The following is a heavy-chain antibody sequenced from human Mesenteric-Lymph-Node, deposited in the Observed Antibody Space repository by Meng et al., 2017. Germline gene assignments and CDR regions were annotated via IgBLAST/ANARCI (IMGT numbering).Heavy chain of an antibody. CDR2: INSDGSST. D-gene: IGHD3-9*01. J-gene: IGHJ5*02. CDR3: ARGPVLRYFDWLLSDENWFDP. V-gene: IGHV3-74*01. CDR1: GFTFSSYW. Sequence: GGSLRLSCAASGFTFSSYWMHWVRQAPGKGLVWVSRINSDGSSTSYADSVKGRFTISRDNAKNTLYLQMNSLRAEDTAVYYCARGPVLRYFDWLLSDENWFDPWGQGTLVTVSS.